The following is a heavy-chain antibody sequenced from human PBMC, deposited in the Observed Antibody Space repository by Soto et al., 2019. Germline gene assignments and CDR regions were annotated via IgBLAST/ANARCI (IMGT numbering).Heavy chain of an antibody. Sequence: PGGSLRLSCAASGFTFSSYAMSWVRQAPGKGLEWVSAISGSGGSTYYADSVKGRFAISRDNFKNTLYLQMNSLTAEDTAVYYCAKDRVEVAAFSGDFDSWGQGTLVTVSS. D-gene: IGHD6-19*01. CDR2: ISGSGGST. J-gene: IGHJ4*02. V-gene: IGHV3-23*01. CDR3: AKDRVEVAAFSGDFDS. CDR1: GFTFSSYA.